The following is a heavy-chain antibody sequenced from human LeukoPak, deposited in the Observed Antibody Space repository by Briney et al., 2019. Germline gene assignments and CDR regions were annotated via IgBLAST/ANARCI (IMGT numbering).Heavy chain of an antibody. CDR1: GYIFTNYG. CDR3: ARGMVRGVCDY. D-gene: IGHD3-10*01. V-gene: IGHV1-18*01. CDR2: MNSNNGNA. J-gene: IGHJ4*02. Sequence: GASVKVSCKTSGYIFTNYGITWVRQAPGQGLEWLGWMNSNNGNAQYAQKVQGRLTMTTDTSTSTAYMELRSLRSDDTAVYYCARGMVRGVCDYWGQGTLVTVSS.